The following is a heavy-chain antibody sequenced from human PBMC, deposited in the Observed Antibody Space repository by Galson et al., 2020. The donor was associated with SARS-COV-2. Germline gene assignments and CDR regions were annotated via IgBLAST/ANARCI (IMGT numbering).Heavy chain of an antibody. CDR2: ISWDGGSP. V-gene: IGHV3-43D*03. CDR1: GFTFDDYA. D-gene: IGHD1-1*01. Sequence: GGSLRLSCAASGFTFDDYAMHWVRQAPGKGLEWVSLISWDGGSPYYADSVKGRFTISRDNSKNSLYLQMNSLRAEDTALYYCAKDMVVATGTNGYYYYGMDVWGQGTTVTVSS. J-gene: IGHJ6*02. CDR3: AKDMVVATGTNGYYYYGMDV.